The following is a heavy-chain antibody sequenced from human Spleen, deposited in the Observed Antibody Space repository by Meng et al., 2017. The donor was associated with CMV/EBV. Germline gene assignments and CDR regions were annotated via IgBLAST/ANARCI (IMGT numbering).Heavy chain of an antibody. Sequence: GGSLRLSCAASGFTFSSYSMNWVRQAPGKGLEWVSSISSSSSYIYYADSVKGRFTISRDNAKNSLYLQMNSLRAEDTAVYYCARASKGPVRYYYYGMDVWGQGTTVTVSS. CDR3: ARASKGPVRYYYYGMDV. V-gene: IGHV3-21*01. CDR1: GFTFSSYS. J-gene: IGHJ6*02. CDR2: ISSSSSYI.